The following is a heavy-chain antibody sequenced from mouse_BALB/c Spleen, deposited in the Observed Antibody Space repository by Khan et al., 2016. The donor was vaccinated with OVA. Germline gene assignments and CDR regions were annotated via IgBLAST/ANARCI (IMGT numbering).Heavy chain of an antibody. CDR1: GYTFTNYV. CDR2: INPYNGGT. J-gene: IGHJ2*01. V-gene: IGHV1S136*01. Sequence: VQLKESGPELVKPGASVKMSCKASGYTFTNYVLHWVKQKPGQGLEWIGYINPYNGGTKYNEKFKGKATLASDKSSITANMELSSLTSEDSAVYYCARRNWQSYYFDNWGQGTTLTLAS. CDR3: ARRNWQSYYFDN. D-gene: IGHD4-1*01.